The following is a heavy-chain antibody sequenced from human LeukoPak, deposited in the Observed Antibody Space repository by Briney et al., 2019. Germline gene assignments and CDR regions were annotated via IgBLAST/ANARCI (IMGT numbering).Heavy chain of an antibody. V-gene: IGHV4-31*03. D-gene: IGHD6-6*01. CDR3: ARRGSSSDFDY. CDR1: GGSISSGGYY. J-gene: IGHJ4*02. Sequence: TLSLTCTVSGGSISSGGYYWSWIRQHPGKGLEWIGYIYYSGSTYYNPSLKSRVTISVDTSKNQFSLKLSSVTAADTAVYYCARRGSSSDFDYWGQGTLVTVSS. CDR2: IYYSGST.